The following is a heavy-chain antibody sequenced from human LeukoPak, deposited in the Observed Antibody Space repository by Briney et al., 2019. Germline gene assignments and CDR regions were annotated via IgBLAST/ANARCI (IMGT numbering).Heavy chain of an antibody. J-gene: IGHJ4*02. CDR2: IKSKTDGGTT. D-gene: IGHD4-11*01. V-gene: IGHV3-15*07. Sequence: GGSLRLSCAASGFTFSSHGMHWVRQAPGKGLEWVGRIKSKTDGGTTDYAAPVKGRFTISRDDSKNTLFLQMNSLKTEDTAVYYCTHYTVTTSFDYWGQGTLVTVS. CDR1: GFTFSSHG. CDR3: THYTVTTSFDY.